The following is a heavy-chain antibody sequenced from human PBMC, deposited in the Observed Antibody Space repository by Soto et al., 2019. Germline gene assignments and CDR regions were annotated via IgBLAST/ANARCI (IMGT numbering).Heavy chain of an antibody. Sequence: QVQLQESGPGLVKPSQTLSLTCTVSGGSISSGGYYWSWIRQHPGKGLEWIGYIYYSGSTYYNPSLKSRVTITVDTSKNQFSLKLSSVTAADTAVYYCARDRDDGGYFQHWGQGTLVTVSS. CDR1: GGSISSGGYY. CDR2: IYYSGST. J-gene: IGHJ1*01. V-gene: IGHV4-31*03. CDR3: ARDRDDGGYFQH. D-gene: IGHD3-10*01.